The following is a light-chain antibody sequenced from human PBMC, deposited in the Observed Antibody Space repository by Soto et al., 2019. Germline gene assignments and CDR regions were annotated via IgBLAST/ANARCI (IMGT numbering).Light chain of an antibody. J-gene: IGKJ1*01. V-gene: IGKV3-20*01. CDR2: GAS. Sequence: EIVLTQSPATLSSTTGEGATLSCRASQSVSSSYLAWYQQKPGQAPRLLIYGASSRATGIPDRFSGSGSATDFTLTISRLEPEDFAVYYCQQYGSSPRTFGQGTKVDIK. CDR3: QQYGSSPRT. CDR1: QSVSSSY.